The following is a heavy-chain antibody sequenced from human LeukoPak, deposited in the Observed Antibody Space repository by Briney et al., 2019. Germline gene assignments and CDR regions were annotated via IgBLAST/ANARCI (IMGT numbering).Heavy chain of an antibody. D-gene: IGHD5-24*01. J-gene: IGHJ4*02. CDR3: TRVGYIDEGIDY. CDR1: GFTFSSYA. Sequence: GGSLRLSCAASGFTFSSYAMSWVRQAPGKGLEWVSAISGSGGSTYYADSVKGRFTISRDNSKNTLYLQMNSLRAEDTAIYYCTRVGYIDEGIDYWGQGTLVTVSS. V-gene: IGHV3-23*01. CDR2: ISGSGGST.